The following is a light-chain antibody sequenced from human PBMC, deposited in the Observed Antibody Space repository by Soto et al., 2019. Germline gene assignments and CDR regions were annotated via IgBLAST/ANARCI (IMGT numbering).Light chain of an antibody. CDR1: QSVSSSY. V-gene: IGKV3-20*01. CDR3: QQYGSSTYT. J-gene: IGKJ2*01. CDR2: GPS. Sequence: EIELTQSPCTLSLSPGERATLSCRASQSVSSSYLAWYQQKPGQAPRLLIYGPSSRATGIPDRFSGSGSGTDFTLTISRLEPEDFAVYYCQQYGSSTYTFGQGTKLEIK.